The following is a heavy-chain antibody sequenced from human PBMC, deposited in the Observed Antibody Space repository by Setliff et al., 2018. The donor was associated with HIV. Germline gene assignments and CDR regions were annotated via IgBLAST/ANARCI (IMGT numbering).Heavy chain of an antibody. CDR2: ISWDSDNI. V-gene: IGHV3-9*01. D-gene: IGHD1-1*01. J-gene: IGHJ1*01. Sequence: GGSLRLSCEVSGFAFDSYAMHWVRQPPGKGLEWISGISWDSDNIGYADSVNGRFTVSRDNAKNHLYLEMNSLTEEDTAVYFCAKDSPWKGFTYTHGYLEHWGQGTLVTVS. CDR1: GFAFDSYA. CDR3: AKDSPWKGFTYTHGYLEH.